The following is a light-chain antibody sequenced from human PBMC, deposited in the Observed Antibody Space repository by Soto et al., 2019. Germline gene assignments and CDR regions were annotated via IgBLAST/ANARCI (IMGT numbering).Light chain of an antibody. J-gene: IGKJ1*01. CDR1: QNIDNY. Sequence: DIQMTQSPSSLSASLGDRVTITCRASQNIDNYLNWYQHKPGKAPKLLIYKASTLKSGVPSRFSGSGSGTEFTLTISSLQPDDFATYYCQHYNSYSEAFGQGTKVDIK. CDR3: QHYNSYSEA. V-gene: IGKV1-5*03. CDR2: KAS.